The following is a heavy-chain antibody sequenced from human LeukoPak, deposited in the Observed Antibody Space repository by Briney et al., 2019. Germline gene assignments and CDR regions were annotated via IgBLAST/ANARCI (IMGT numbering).Heavy chain of an antibody. Sequence: GGSLRLYRAASGFTFSSYAMSWVRQAPGKGLEWVSAISGSGGSTYYADSVKGRFTISRDNSKNTLYLQMNSLRAEDTAVYYCAKSGEMSVVVVAAYYGMDVWGKGTTVTVSS. J-gene: IGHJ6*04. D-gene: IGHD2-15*01. CDR1: GFTFSSYA. V-gene: IGHV3-23*01. CDR2: ISGSGGST. CDR3: AKSGEMSVVVVAAYYGMDV.